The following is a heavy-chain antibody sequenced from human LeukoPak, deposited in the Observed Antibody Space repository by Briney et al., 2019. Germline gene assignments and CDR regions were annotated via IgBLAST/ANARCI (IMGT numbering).Heavy chain of an antibody. CDR1: GGSMSSGGNS. J-gene: IGHJ6*03. V-gene: IGHV4-61*08. CDR2: IYYSGST. CDR3: ARGSGGNYYYYMDV. Sequence: SETLSLTCGVSGGSMSSGGNSWSWIRQPPGKGLEWIGYIYYSGSTNYNPSLKSRVTISVDTSKNQFSLKLSSVTAADTAVYYCARGSGGNYYYYMDVWGKGTTVTISS. D-gene: IGHD3-10*01.